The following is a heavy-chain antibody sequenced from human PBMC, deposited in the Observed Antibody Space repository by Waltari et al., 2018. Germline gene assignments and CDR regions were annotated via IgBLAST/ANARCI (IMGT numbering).Heavy chain of an antibody. CDR3: ARGPSVTSRYYMDV. V-gene: IGHV4-4*07. CDR1: GGSISNYY. CDR2: VYTSGST. Sequence: QVQLQESGPGLVKPSETLSLTCTVSGGSISNYYWSWIRQSAGKGLECIGRVYTSGSTNLNPSLKSRVTMSVDTSKNQFSLKLSSLTAADTAVYYCARGPSVTSRYYMDVWGKGTTVTISS. J-gene: IGHJ6*03. D-gene: IGHD4-17*01.